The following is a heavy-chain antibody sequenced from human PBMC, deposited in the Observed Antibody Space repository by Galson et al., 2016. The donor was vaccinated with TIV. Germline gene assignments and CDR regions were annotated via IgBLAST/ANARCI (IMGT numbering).Heavy chain of an antibody. V-gene: IGHV3-23*01. CDR3: QRDRFGAHEACGSLFGY. CDR2: ISSFGGSA. CDR1: EFTFSSYA. D-gene: IGHD3-16*01. J-gene: IGHJ4*02. Sequence: SLRLSCAASEFTFSSYAMSWVRQAPGEGLEWVSSISSFGGSAYYAHSVRGRFTISRDNSQLFLQMNSLRAKDTAVYYCQRDRFGAHEACGSLFGYWGQGTLVTVSA.